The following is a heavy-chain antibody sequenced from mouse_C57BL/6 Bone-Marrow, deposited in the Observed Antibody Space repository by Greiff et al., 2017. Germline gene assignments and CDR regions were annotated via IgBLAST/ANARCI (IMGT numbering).Heavy chain of an antibody. D-gene: IGHD1-1*01. CDR3: ARWVYGSSLN. CDR1: GYTFTDYY. J-gene: IGHJ2*01. V-gene: IGHV1-26*01. CDR2: INPNNGGT. Sequence: EVQLQQSGPELVKPGASVKISCKASGYTFTDYYMNWVKQSHGKSLEWIGDINPNNGGTSYNQKFKGKATLTVDKSSSTAYMELRSLTSEDSAVYYCARWVYGSSLNWGQGTTLTVSA.